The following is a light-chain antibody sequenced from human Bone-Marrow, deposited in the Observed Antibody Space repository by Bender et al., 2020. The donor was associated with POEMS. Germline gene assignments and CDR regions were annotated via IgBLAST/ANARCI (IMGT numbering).Light chain of an antibody. CDR2: DDS. V-gene: IGLV3-21*02. CDR3: QMWDTSSDHWV. J-gene: IGLJ3*02. CDR1: NIGSKS. Sequence: SYVLTQPPSVSEAPGQTARITCGGTNIGSKSVHWYLQKPGQAPVLVVYDDSDRPSGIPGRFSVSNSGNTATLTISRVEAGDEADYYCQMWDTSSDHWVFGGGTKLTVL.